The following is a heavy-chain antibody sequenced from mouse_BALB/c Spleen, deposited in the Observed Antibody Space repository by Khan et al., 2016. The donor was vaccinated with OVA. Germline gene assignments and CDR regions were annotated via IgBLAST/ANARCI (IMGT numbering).Heavy chain of an antibody. CDR1: GYTFTSYT. CDR2: INPSSGYT. D-gene: IGHD2-14*01. V-gene: IGHV1-4*01. CDR3: AREGAYYRSDGWFAY. J-gene: IGHJ3*01. Sequence: VQLQQSGAELARPGASVKMSCKASGYTFTSYTMHWVKQRPGQGLEWIGYINPSSGYTNYNQKFKDKATLTADKSSSTAYMQLSSLTSEDSAVYYCAREGAYYRSDGWFAYWGQGTLVTFSA.